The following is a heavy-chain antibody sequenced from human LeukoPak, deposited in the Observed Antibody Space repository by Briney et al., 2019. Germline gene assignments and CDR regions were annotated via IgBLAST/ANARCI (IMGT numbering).Heavy chain of an antibody. CDR1: GYTFSNYG. D-gene: IGHD3-22*01. Sequence: GASVKVSCKASGYTFSNYGINWVRQAPGQGLEWMGWISTYNGYTNYAQKLQGRVTMTTDTSTSTAYMELRSLTSDDTAVYYCARHRLPRIYYERSGYYHGAFDIWGQGKMVTVSS. CDR2: ISTYNGYT. CDR3: ARHRLPRIYYERSGYYHGAFDI. V-gene: IGHV1-18*01. J-gene: IGHJ3*02.